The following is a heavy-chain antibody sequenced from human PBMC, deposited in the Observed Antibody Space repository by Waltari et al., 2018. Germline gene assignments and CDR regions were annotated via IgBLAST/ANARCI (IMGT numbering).Heavy chain of an antibody. CDR3: ARGLDNAKIGY. CDR1: GGSFSGYY. Sequence: QVQLQQWGAGLLKSSETLSLTCAVYGGSFSGYYGSWIRQTPGKELEWIGEIHPSGSIDYKSSLQSRVTILLDTSKTQLSLKLTSVTAADTAVYYCARGLDNAKIGYWGQGTLVTVSS. V-gene: IGHV4-34*01. J-gene: IGHJ4*02. D-gene: IGHD1-20*01. CDR2: IHPSGSI.